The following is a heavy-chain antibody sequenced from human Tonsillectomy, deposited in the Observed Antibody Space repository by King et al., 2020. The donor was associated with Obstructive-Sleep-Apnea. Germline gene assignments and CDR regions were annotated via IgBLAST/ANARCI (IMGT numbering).Heavy chain of an antibody. J-gene: IGHJ4*02. D-gene: IGHD6-25*01. Sequence: VQLVESGGGLVQPGRSLRLSCAASGFAFDDYPMHWVRQAPGKGLEWVSGISWNTGNKGYADSVRGRFAISRDDAEKSLYLQMNSLRAEDTAVYYCARDSGVAAAFDYWGQGTLVTVSS. CDR3: ARDSGVAAAFDY. CDR1: GFAFDDYP. CDR2: ISWNTGNK. V-gene: IGHV3-9*01.